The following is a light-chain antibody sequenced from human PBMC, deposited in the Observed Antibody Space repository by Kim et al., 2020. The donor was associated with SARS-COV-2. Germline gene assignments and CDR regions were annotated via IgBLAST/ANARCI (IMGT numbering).Light chain of an antibody. CDR2: GAS. V-gene: IGKV3-20*01. Sequence: PGERATLSCRASQSVSSSYLAWYQQKPGQAPRLLIYGASSRATGIPDRFSGSGSGTDFTLTISRLEPEDFAVYYCQQYGDSPQTFGLGTKVDIK. CDR1: QSVSSSY. J-gene: IGKJ1*01. CDR3: QQYGDSPQT.